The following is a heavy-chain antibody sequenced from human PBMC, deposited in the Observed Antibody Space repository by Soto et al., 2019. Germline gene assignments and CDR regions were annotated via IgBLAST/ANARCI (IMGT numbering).Heavy chain of an antibody. Sequence: GASVKVSSKVSGFTLTELSMHWVRQAPGKGLEWMGGFDPEDGETIYAQKFQGRVTMTEDTSTDTAYMELSSLRSEDTAVYYCATSGDSSGYYFDYWGQGTLVTVSS. CDR1: GFTLTELS. CDR3: ATSGDSSGYYFDY. D-gene: IGHD3-22*01. V-gene: IGHV1-24*01. CDR2: FDPEDGET. J-gene: IGHJ4*02.